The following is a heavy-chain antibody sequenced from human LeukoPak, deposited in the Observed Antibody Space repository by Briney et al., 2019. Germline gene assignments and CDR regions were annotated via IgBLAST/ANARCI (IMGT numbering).Heavy chain of an antibody. J-gene: IGHJ3*02. CDR1: GFTFSSYA. D-gene: IGHD1-26*01. Sequence: GGSLRLSCAASGFTFSSYAVSWVRQAPGKGLEWVSAISGSGGSTYYADSVKGRFTISRDNSKNTLYLQMNSLRAEDTAVYYCAKTSGSYLGPFDIWGQGTMVTVSS. CDR3: AKTSGSYLGPFDI. V-gene: IGHV3-23*01. CDR2: ISGSGGST.